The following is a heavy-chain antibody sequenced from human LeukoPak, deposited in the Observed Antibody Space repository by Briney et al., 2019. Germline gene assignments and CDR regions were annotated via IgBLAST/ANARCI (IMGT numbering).Heavy chain of an antibody. CDR3: ARDGSGWSVY. V-gene: IGHV3-7*01. CDR1: GFTFSGYW. J-gene: IGHJ4*02. CDR2: IKQDGTEK. D-gene: IGHD6-19*01. Sequence: GGSLRLSCAATGFTFSGYWMSWLRQAPGKGLEWVANIKQDGTEKYYVDSVKGRFIISRDNAKNSLYLQMNSLRAEDTAVYYCARDGSGWSVYWGQGTLVTVSS.